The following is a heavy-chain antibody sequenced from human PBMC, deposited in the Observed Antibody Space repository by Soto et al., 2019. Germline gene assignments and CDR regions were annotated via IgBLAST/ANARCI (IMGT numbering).Heavy chain of an antibody. CDR3: AKGVPGIAVAGTGYFQH. D-gene: IGHD6-19*01. CDR1: GFTFSRYG. Sequence: TGGSLRLSCAASGFTFSRYGMHWVRQAPGKGLEWVAVISYDGSNKYYADSVKGRFTISRDNSKNTLYLQMNSLRAEDTAVYYCAKGVPGIAVAGTGYFQHWGQGTLVTVSS. J-gene: IGHJ1*01. CDR2: ISYDGSNK. V-gene: IGHV3-33*05.